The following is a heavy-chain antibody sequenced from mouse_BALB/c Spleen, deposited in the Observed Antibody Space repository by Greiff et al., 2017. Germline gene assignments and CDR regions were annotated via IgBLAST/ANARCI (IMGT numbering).Heavy chain of an antibody. D-gene: IGHD2-1*01. J-gene: IGHJ4*01. CDR1: GFNIKDTY. Sequence: EVKLVESGAELVKPGASVKLSCTASGFNIKDTYMHWVKQRPEQGLEWIGRIDPANGNTKYDPKFQGKATITADTSSNTAYLQLSSLTSEDTAVYYCASTLMDYWGQGTSVTVSS. CDR2: IDPANGNT. V-gene: IGHV14-3*02. CDR3: ASTLMDY.